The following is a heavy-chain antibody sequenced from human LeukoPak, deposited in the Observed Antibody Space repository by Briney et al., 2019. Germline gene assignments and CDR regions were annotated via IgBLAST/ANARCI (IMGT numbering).Heavy chain of an antibody. Sequence: ASVKVSCKASGYTFTGYYMHWMRQAPGQGLEWMGWINPNSGGTNYAQKFQGRVTMTRDTSISTAYMELSRLRSDDTAVYYCARDFRGGGPPFLDYWGQGTLVTVSS. V-gene: IGHV1-2*02. CDR2: INPNSGGT. D-gene: IGHD3-10*01. CDR3: ARDFRGGGPPFLDY. CDR1: GYTFTGYY. J-gene: IGHJ4*02.